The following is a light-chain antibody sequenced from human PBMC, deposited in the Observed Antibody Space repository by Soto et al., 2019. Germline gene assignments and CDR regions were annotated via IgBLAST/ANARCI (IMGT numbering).Light chain of an antibody. V-gene: IGLV3-21*02. J-gene: IGLJ1*01. CDR1: NIGSET. Sequence: SSELTQPPSVSVAPGQTARITCGGNNIGSETVHWYQQKPGQAPVLVLYDDSDRPSGIPERFSGSNSGNTATLTISRVEAGDEADYYCQVWDDSSDLLYVFGTGTKLTVL. CDR2: DDS. CDR3: QVWDDSSDLLYV.